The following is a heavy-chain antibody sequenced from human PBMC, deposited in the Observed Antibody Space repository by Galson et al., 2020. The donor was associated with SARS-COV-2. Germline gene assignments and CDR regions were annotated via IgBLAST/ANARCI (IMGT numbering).Heavy chain of an antibody. CDR3: ARGYCSGGNCYAVYFGY. CDR2: IYTGGNI. D-gene: IGHD2-15*01. CDR1: GFSVSSNY. J-gene: IGHJ4*02. V-gene: IGHV3-53*01. Sequence: PGGSLRLSCAASGFSVSSNYMSWVRQAPGKGLEWVSVIYTGGNIYYADSVKGRVTISRDNSKNTLYLQMNTLRADDTAVYYCARGYCSGGNCYAVYFGYWGQGTLVTVSS.